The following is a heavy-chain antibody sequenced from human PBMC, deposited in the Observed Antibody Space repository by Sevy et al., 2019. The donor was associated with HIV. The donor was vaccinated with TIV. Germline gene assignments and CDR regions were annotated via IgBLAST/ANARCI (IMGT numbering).Heavy chain of an antibody. Sequence: SETLSLTCAVYGGSFSGYYWSWIRQPPGKGLEWIGEINHSGSTNYNPSLKSRVTISVDTSKNQFSLKLSSVTAADTAMYYCASTDIVVVPAAKGYYGMDVWGQGTTVTVSS. V-gene: IGHV4-34*01. CDR1: GGSFSGYY. J-gene: IGHJ6*02. CDR2: INHSGST. D-gene: IGHD2-2*01. CDR3: ASTDIVVVPAAKGYYGMDV.